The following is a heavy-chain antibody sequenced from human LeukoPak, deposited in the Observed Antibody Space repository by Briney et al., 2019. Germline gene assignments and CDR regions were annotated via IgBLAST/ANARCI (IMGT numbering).Heavy chain of an antibody. CDR1: GGSISSYY. Sequence: SETLSLTCTVSGGSISSYYWSWIRQPPGKGLEWIGYIYYSGSTNYNPSLKSRVTISVDTSKNQFSLKVSSVTAADTAVYYCATFNSASRRFIDYWGQGTLVTVSS. CDR3: ATFNSASRRFIDY. D-gene: IGHD2/OR15-2a*01. CDR2: IYYSGST. J-gene: IGHJ4*02. V-gene: IGHV4-59*01.